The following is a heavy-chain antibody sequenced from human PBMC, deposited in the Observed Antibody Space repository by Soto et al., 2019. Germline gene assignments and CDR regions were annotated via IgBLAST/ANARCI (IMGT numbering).Heavy chain of an antibody. CDR1: GFTFSYYV. V-gene: IGHV3-23*01. CDR3: AKGAQYSSSSYNSGYFDY. Sequence: EVQLLESGGGLVEPGGSLRLSCAASGFTFSYYVMNWVRQAPGKGLEWVSGISGGGGSTYYADSVKGRFTISRDDSKNTLFLQMNSLRAEDTAVYYCAKGAQYSSSSYNSGYFDYWGQGTLVTVSS. CDR2: ISGGGGST. J-gene: IGHJ4*02. D-gene: IGHD6-6*01.